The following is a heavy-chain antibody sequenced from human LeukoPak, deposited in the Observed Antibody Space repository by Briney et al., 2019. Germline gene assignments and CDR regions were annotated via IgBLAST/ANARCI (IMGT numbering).Heavy chain of an antibody. CDR2: ISYDGSNK. J-gene: IGHJ4*02. D-gene: IGHD2-15*01. V-gene: IGHV3-30*03. CDR1: GFTFSSYG. CDR3: TFCSGGHCYDFDS. Sequence: PGGSLRLSCAASGFTFSSYGMHWARQAPGKGLEWVAVISYDGSNKYYADSVKGRFTISRDNSINTLYLQMNSLRAEDTAVYYCTFCSGGHCYDFDSWGQGALVTVSS.